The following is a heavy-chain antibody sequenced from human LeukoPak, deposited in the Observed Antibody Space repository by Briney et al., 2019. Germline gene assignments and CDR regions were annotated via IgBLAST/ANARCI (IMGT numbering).Heavy chain of an antibody. J-gene: IGHJ4*02. D-gene: IGHD6-13*01. V-gene: IGHV4-30-4*02. CDR2: IYYSGST. Sequence: PSETLSLTCTVSGGSISSGDYYWGWIRQPPGKGLGWIVYIYYSGSTYYNPSLKSRVTISVDTSKNQFSLKLSSVTAADTAVYYCARDRPGGSSLDYWGQGTLVTVSS. CDR3: ARDRPGGSSLDY. CDR1: GGSISSGDYY.